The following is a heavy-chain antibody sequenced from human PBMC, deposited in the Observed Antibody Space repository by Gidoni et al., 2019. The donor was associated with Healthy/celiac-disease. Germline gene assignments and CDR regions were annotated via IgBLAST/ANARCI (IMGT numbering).Heavy chain of an antibody. CDR2: IVSNVEK. V-gene: IGHV2-26*01. J-gene: IGHJ4*02. CDR1: GLSHITCRMG. Sequence: QVTLKESGPVLVKPTETITLTCTVSGLSHITCRMGVSWIRQPPGKALEWLAHIVSNVEKSYSTSLKSSLTISKDTSKSQVVLTMTNLDPVHTATYYCARLLPETMSYDSSNSLLYFDYWGQGTLVTVSS. D-gene: IGHD3-22*01. CDR3: ARLLPETMSYDSSNSLLYFDY.